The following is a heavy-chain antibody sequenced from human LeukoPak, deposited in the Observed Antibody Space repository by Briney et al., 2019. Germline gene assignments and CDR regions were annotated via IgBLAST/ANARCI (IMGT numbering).Heavy chain of an antibody. V-gene: IGHV3-7*05. J-gene: IGHJ3*02. CDR1: GFNFSSSS. Sequence: GGSLRLSCATSGFNFSSSSMNWVRQAPGKGLEWVAYIKQDGTKEYCVDSVKGRFTISRDNAKKSLYLQMNSLRAEDTAVYYCTKEGIWGQGTMVTVSS. CDR2: IKQDGTKE. CDR3: TKEGI.